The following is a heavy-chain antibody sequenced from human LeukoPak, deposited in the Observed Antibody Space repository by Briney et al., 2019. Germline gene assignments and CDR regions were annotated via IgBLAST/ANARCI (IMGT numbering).Heavy chain of an antibody. CDR2: ISWNSGSI. CDR1: GFTFDDYA. V-gene: IGHV3-9*01. Sequence: GGSLRLSCAASGFTFDDYAMHWVRQAPGKGLEWVSGISWNSGSIGYADSVKGRFTISRDSAKNSLYLQMNSLRAEDTALYYCAKTRRGSGWDSSFDYWGQGTLVTVSS. CDR3: AKTRRGSGWDSSFDY. D-gene: IGHD6-19*01. J-gene: IGHJ4*02.